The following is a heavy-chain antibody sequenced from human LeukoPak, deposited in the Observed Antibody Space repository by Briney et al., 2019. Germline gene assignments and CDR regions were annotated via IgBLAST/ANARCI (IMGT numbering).Heavy chain of an antibody. CDR2: IYYSGST. J-gene: IGHJ4*02. Sequence: SETLSLTCTVSGGSISSYYWSWIRQPPGKGLEWIGYIYYSGSTNYNPSLKSRVTLSVDTSKNQFSLKLSSVTAADTAVYYCARVRASSSWYRGEDYWGQGTLVTVSS. D-gene: IGHD6-13*01. CDR1: GGSISSYY. V-gene: IGHV4-59*01. CDR3: ARVRASSSWYRGEDY.